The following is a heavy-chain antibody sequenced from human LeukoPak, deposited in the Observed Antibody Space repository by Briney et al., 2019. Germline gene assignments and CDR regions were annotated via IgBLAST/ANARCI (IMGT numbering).Heavy chain of an antibody. D-gene: IGHD4-17*01. CDR3: AKTHPRGYGDYGPPYFDN. J-gene: IGHJ4*02. CDR2: ISGSGGST. V-gene: IGHV3-23*01. CDR1: GFTFSSYA. Sequence: PGGSLRLSCAASGFTFSSYAMSWVRQAPGKGLEWVSAISGSGGSTYYADSVKGRFTISRDNSKNTLYLQMNSLRAEDTAVYYCAKTHPRGYGDYGPPYFDNWGQGTLVTVSS.